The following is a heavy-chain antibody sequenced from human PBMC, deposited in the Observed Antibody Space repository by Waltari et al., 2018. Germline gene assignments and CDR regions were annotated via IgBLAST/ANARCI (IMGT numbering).Heavy chain of an antibody. CDR2: MYHSGTT. CDR3: VRDNRWAEDGFRYVQF. Sequence: QVQLQESGPGLVKPSGTLSLTCAVSGGSVTSSHWWSWVRQAPGKGLEWIGEMYHSGTTNYNPLLKSRVTMSLDRAKNQFSLKLSSVTAADTAVYYCVRDNRWAEDGFRYVQFWGQGTLVTVSS. D-gene: IGHD5-12*01. J-gene: IGHJ1*01. CDR1: GGSVTSSHW. V-gene: IGHV4-4*02.